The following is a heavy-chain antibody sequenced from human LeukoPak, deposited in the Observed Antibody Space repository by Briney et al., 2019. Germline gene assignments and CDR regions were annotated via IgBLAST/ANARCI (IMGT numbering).Heavy chain of an antibody. CDR2: IYYSGST. Sequence: SETLSLTCSVSGGPITSSFYWSWIRQPPGKGLECIGYIYYSGSTNYNPSLKSRVTISLHTSKNQFSLKLNSVTAADTAVYYCARGVPYGPSYEFFDYWGQGTLVTVSS. D-gene: IGHD3-10*01. CDR3: ARGVPYGPSYEFFDY. V-gene: IGHV4-59*01. CDR1: GGPITSSFY. J-gene: IGHJ4*02.